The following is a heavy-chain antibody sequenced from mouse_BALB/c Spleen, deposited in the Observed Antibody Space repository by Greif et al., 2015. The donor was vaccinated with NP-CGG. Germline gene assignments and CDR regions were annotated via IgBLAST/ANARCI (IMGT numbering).Heavy chain of an antibody. V-gene: IGHV5-17*02. CDR3: AKRDYRYGWFAY. D-gene: IGHD2-14*01. J-gene: IGHJ3*01. Sequence: VKLMESGGGLVQPGGSRKLSCAASGFTFSSFGMHWVRQAPEKGLEWVAYISSGSSTIYYADTVKGRFTISRDNPKNTLFLQMTSLRSEDTAMYYCAKRDYRYGWFAYWGQGTLVTVSA. CDR2: ISSGSSTI. CDR1: GFTFSSFG.